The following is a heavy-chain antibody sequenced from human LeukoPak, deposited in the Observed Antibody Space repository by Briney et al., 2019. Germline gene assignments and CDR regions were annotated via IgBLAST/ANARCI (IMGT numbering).Heavy chain of an antibody. CDR1: GFTFSSYS. CDR3: ARDLGSSHFDY. D-gene: IGHD6-13*01. J-gene: IGHJ4*02. V-gene: IGHV3-48*04. CDR2: ITTSSSSSSTI. Sequence: GGSLRLSCAASGFTFSSYSMNWVRQAPGKGLEWVSYITTSSSSSSTIYYADSVKGRFTISRDNAKNSLYLQMNSLRAEDTAVYYCARDLGSSHFDYWGQGTLVTVSS.